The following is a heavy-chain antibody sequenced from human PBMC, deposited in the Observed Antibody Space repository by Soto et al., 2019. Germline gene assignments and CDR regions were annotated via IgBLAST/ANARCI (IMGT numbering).Heavy chain of an antibody. CDR2: INPSGGST. J-gene: IGHJ4*02. Sequence: ASVKVSCKASGYTFTSYGISWVRQAPGQGLEWMGIINPSGGSTSYAQKFQGRVTMTRDTSTSTVYMELSSLRSEDTAVYYCARGYSSSWPWGYFDYWGQGTLVTVSS. V-gene: IGHV1-46*01. CDR3: ARGYSSSWPWGYFDY. CDR1: GYTFTSYG. D-gene: IGHD6-13*01.